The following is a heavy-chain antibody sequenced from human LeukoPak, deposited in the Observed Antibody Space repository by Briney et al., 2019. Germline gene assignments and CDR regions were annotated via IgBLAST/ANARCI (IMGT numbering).Heavy chain of an antibody. D-gene: IGHD3-3*01. CDR1: GFTFSTYS. V-gene: IGHV3-21*01. J-gene: IGHJ4*02. CDR2: ISCSSRNT. CDR3: ARGGTFGVDISDY. Sequence: GGSLRLSCAVSGFTFSTYSMTWVRQAPGKGLEWVSSISCSSRNTYYADSVRGRFTISRDNAKNSLYLQMNSLRAEDTAVYYCARGGTFGVDISDYWGQGTLVTVSS.